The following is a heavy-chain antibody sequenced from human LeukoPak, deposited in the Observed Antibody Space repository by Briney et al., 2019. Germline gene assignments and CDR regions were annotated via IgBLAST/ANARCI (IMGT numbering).Heavy chain of an antibody. CDR2: IYSGGNT. CDR1: GFTVSSNS. J-gene: IGHJ6*03. V-gene: IGHV3-53*05. D-gene: IGHD3-3*01. CDR3: ARAPQYYDFWSGYYHLDYMDV. Sequence: PGGSLRLSCTVSGFTVSSNSMSWVRQAPGKGLEWVSFIYSGGNTHYSDSVKGRFTISRDNSKNTLYLQMNSLRAEDTAVYYCARAPQYYDFWSGYYHLDYMDVWGKGTTVTVSS.